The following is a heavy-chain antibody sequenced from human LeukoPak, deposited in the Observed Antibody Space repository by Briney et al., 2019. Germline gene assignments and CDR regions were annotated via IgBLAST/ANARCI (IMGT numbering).Heavy chain of an antibody. Sequence: SETLSLTCTVSGGSISSYYWSWIRQPPGKGLEWIGYIYTSGSTNYNPSLKSRVTISVDTSKNQSSLKLSSVTAADTAVYYCARLQYSNYDYYYYYMDVWGKGTTVTVSS. CDR3: ARLQYSNYDYYYYYMDV. CDR1: GGSISSYY. CDR2: IYTSGST. D-gene: IGHD4-11*01. J-gene: IGHJ6*03. V-gene: IGHV4-4*09.